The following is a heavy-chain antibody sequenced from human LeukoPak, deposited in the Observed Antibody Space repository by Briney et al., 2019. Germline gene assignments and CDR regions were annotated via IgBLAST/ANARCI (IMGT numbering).Heavy chain of an antibody. D-gene: IGHD2-21*02. CDR3: VKGGPPDCGGDCYSEAFDI. J-gene: IGHJ3*02. CDR1: VGSFSGYY. V-gene: IGHV4-34*01. Sequence: SETLSLTCAANVGSFSGYYWTWIRQPPGGGLEWVGEINQSGSTKYNPSLKSRVTISADTSKNQFSLILNSVTAADTAVYYCVKGGPPDCGGDCYSEAFDIWGQGTMVTVSS. CDR2: INQSGST.